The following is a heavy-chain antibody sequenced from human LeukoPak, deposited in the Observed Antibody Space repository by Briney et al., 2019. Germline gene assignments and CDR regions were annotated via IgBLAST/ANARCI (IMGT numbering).Heavy chain of an antibody. Sequence: GGSLRLSCAASGFTFSSYTMSWVRQAPGKGLEWVSAISGSGGSSDYADSVKGHFTISRDNSKNTLYLQMNSLRADDTAVYYCAKDGQYSVSYQLYFDYWVQGTLVTVSS. CDR3: AKDGQYSVSYQLYFDY. V-gene: IGHV3-23*01. CDR2: ISGSGGSS. D-gene: IGHD6-6*01. J-gene: IGHJ4*02. CDR1: GFTFSSYT.